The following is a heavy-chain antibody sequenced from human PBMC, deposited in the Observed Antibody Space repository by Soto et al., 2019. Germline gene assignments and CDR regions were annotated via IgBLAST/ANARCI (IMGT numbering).Heavy chain of an antibody. D-gene: IGHD2-8*01. CDR3: ARDSVLEARNYYYGMDV. CDR2: ISSSSSYI. Sequence: EVQLVESGGGLVKPGGSLRLSCAASGFTFSSYSMNWVRQAPGKGLEWGSSISSSSSYIYYADSVKGRFTISRDNAKNSLYLQMNSLRAEDTAVYYCARDSVLEARNYYYGMDVWGQGTTVTVSS. J-gene: IGHJ6*02. V-gene: IGHV3-21*01. CDR1: GFTFSSYS.